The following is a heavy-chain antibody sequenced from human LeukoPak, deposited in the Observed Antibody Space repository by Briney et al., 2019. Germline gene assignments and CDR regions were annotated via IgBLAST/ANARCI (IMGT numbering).Heavy chain of an antibody. CDR1: GGTFSSYA. J-gene: IGHJ1*01. CDR3: ASPGYCSSTSCYRSGFQH. Sequence: ASVKVSCKASGGTFSSYAISWVRQAPGQGLEWMGRIIPIFGTANYAQKFQGRVTITADESTSTAYMELSSLRSEDTAVYYCASPGYCSSTSCYRSGFQHWGQGTLVTASS. D-gene: IGHD2-2*02. CDR2: IIPIFGTA. V-gene: IGHV1-69*13.